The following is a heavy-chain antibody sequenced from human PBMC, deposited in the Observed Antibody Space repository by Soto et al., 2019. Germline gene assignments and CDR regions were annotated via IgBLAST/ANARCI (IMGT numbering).Heavy chain of an antibody. CDR3: ARAAKQLIDY. D-gene: IGHD6-13*01. CDR1: GYTFTVYY. V-gene: IGHV1-2*04. CDR2: INPNSGGT. J-gene: IGHJ4*02. Sequence: GASVKVSCKASGYTFTVYYMHWVRQAPGQGLEWMGWINPNSGGTNFAQKFQGWVTMTRDTSINTTYMELSRLRSDDTAVYYCARAAKQLIDYWGQGTLVTVSS.